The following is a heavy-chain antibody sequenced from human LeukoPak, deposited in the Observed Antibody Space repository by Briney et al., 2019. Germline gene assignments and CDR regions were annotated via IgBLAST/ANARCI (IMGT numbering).Heavy chain of an antibody. CDR1: GYTFTSYE. D-gene: IGHD6-19*01. Sequence: GASVKVSCKASGYTFTSYEINGVRQATGQGLEWMGWMNPNSGNTGYAQKFQGRVTMTRNTSISTAYMELNSLRSEDTAVYYCARAVAGGSYYGMDVWGQGTTVTVSS. CDR2: MNPNSGNT. V-gene: IGHV1-8*01. CDR3: ARAVAGGSYYGMDV. J-gene: IGHJ6*02.